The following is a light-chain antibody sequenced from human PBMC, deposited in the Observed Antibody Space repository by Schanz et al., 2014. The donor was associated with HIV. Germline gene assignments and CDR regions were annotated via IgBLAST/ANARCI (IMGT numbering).Light chain of an antibody. CDR1: SSNIGAGYD. J-gene: IGLJ2*01. Sequence: QSVLTQPPSVSGAPGQRVTISCTGSSSNIGAGYDVHWYQQLPGTAPKLLIYGNSNRPSGVPDRFSGSKSGTSASLAITGLQAEDVADYYCSSIGGDNNLLFGGGTKLTVL. CDR3: SSIGGDNNLL. V-gene: IGLV1-40*01. CDR2: GNS.